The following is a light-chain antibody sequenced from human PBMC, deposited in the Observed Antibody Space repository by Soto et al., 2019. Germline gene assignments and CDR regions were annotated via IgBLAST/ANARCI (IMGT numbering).Light chain of an antibody. CDR2: AAS. CDR1: QSISNY. CDR3: QQSYSTPPIT. Sequence: DIQMTQSPSSLSASVGDRVTITCRASQSISNYLNWYQQKPGKAPKLLISAASSLQSGVPSRFSGSGSGTDFTLTISSLQPEDFATYYCQQSYSTPPITFGQGTRWRL. J-gene: IGKJ5*01. V-gene: IGKV1-39*01.